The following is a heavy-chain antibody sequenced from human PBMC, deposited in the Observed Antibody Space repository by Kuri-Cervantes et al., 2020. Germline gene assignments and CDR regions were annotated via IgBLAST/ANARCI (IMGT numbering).Heavy chain of an antibody. CDR1: GGSFSGYY. CDR2: IKHSGST. D-gene: IGHD6-19*01. V-gene: IGHV4-34*01. Sequence: ESLKISCAVYGGSFSGYYWSWIRQPPGKGLEWIGEIKHSGSTNYNPSLKSRVTISVDTSKTHFSLKKRSVTAADTAVYYCERARSSGWYDYMDVWGKGTTVTVSS. CDR3: ERARSSGWYDYMDV. J-gene: IGHJ6*03.